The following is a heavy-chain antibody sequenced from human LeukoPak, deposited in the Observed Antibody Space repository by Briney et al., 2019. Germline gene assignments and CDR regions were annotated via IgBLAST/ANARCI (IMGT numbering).Heavy chain of an antibody. Sequence: GESLKISCKGSGYSFIKYWIGWVRQMPGKGLEWMATIYPADSDTRYSPSFQGQVTISVDKSISAVYLQWNSLKASDTAMYFCARGDYGGRWHNWFAPWGQGTLVTVSS. CDR2: IYPADSDT. J-gene: IGHJ5*02. CDR1: GYSFIKYW. CDR3: ARGDYGGRWHNWFAP. V-gene: IGHV5-51*01. D-gene: IGHD4-23*01.